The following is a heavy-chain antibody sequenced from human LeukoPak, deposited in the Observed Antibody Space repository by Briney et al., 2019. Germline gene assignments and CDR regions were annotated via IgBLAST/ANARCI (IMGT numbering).Heavy chain of an antibody. CDR1: GFTFSTYW. Sequence: GGSLRLSCTASGFTFSTYWMSWVRQAQGKGLEWVANIKQDGSAIYYVDSVKGRFTISRDNAKNSLYLQMKNLRAQDTAVYYCASLIWGGGFDIWGQGTMVTVSS. D-gene: IGHD3-16*01. CDR2: IKQDGSAI. V-gene: IGHV3-7*01. CDR3: ASLIWGGGFDI. J-gene: IGHJ3*02.